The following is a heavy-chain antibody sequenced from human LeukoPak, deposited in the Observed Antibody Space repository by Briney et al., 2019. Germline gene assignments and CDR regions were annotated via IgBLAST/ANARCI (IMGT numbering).Heavy chain of an antibody. D-gene: IGHD4-11*01. CDR1: GFTFSDYY. V-gene: IGHV3-11*04. CDR3: ARDPTVAGYFDL. Sequence: GGSPRLSCAASGFTFSDYYMSWIRQAPGKGLEWISYISSSGTTIYYADSVKGRFTISRDNAKYSLYLQMSSLRAEDTAVYYCARDPTVAGYFDLWGRGTLVTASS. CDR2: ISSSGTTI. J-gene: IGHJ2*01.